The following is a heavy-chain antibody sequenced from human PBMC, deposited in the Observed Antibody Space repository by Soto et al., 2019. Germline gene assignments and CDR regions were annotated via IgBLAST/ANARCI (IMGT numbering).Heavy chain of an antibody. CDR3: SKDGNWLEVFLDL. J-gene: IGHJ4*02. CDR2: SSTSGRST. D-gene: IGHD2-8*02. V-gene: IGHV3-23*01. Sequence: EVQLLESGGGLVQPGGSLRLSCVVSGIDFSNYAMTWVRQAPGKGLEWVAISSTSGRSTYHADSVRGRFTISRDNSKNTMYLHMTNLRAEDTAVYYCSKDGNWLEVFLDLWGQGTPVSVSS. CDR1: GIDFSNYA.